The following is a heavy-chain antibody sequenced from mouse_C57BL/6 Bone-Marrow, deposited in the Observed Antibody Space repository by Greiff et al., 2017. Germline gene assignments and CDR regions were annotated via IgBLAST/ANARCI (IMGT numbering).Heavy chain of an antibody. CDR1: GYTFTSYW. D-gene: IGHD2-3*01. Sequence: QVQLQQPGAELVKPGASVKLSCKASGYTFTSYWMHWVKQRPGQGLEWIGMIHPNSGSTNYNEKFKSKATLTVDQSSSTAYMQLSSLTSEDSAVYYCARYDEGYLFAYWGQGTLVTVSA. J-gene: IGHJ3*01. V-gene: IGHV1-64*01. CDR2: IHPNSGST. CDR3: ARYDEGYLFAY.